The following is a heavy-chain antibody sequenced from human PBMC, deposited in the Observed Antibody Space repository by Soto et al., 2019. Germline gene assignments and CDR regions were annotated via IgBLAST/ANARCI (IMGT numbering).Heavy chain of an antibody. CDR3: VRPLPSGRNYGLDV. J-gene: IGHJ6*02. D-gene: IGHD3-10*01. V-gene: IGHV3-53*01. Sequence: GGSLRLSCAASGLTVSNAYMAWVRQAPGMGLEWVSVIYDNGTTYYADSVKGRFTISRDTSTNTLSLQMDSLRAEDTAVYYCVRPLPSGRNYGLDVWGQGTTVTVS. CDR1: GLTVSNAY. CDR2: IYDNGTT.